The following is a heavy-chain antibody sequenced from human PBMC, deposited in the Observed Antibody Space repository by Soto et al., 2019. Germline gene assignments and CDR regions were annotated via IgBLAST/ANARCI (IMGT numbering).Heavy chain of an antibody. V-gene: IGHV4-59*12. Sequence: SETLSLTCTVSGGSISSYYWSWIRQTAGKGLEWLAYIYHSGSTNYNPSLKGRVTISIDTSRNQFSLKLTSVTAADTTAVYYCARVLGNDGFDIWGQGTMVTVSS. CDR2: IYHSGST. D-gene: IGHD3-3*02. CDR1: GGSISSYY. CDR3: ARVLGNDGFDI. J-gene: IGHJ3*02.